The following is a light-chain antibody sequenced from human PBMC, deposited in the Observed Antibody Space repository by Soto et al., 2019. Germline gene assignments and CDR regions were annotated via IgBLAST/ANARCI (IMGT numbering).Light chain of an antibody. J-gene: IGKJ5*01. Sequence: EVVLTQSPATLSVSPGERAILSCWASQSVNSLLAWYPHKPGQAPRLLIYGTSARATDTPARFSGSVSETDLNLNINSLQSQDFAVDYCQQYYNWPITFGQGTRLVMK. CDR3: QQYYNWPIT. V-gene: IGKV3-15*01. CDR1: QSVNSL. CDR2: GTS.